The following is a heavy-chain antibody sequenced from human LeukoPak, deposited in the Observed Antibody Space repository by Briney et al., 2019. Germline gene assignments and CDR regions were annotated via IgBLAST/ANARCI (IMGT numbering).Heavy chain of an antibody. CDR2: VHHSGST. CDR1: GYSISSGYC. D-gene: IGHD4-23*01. V-gene: IGHV4-38-2*01. CDR3: ASLYGGNSWNFDY. J-gene: IGHJ4*02. Sequence: PSETLSLTCGVSGYSISSGYCWGWIRQPPGKGLEWIGSVHHSGSTYYNPSLKSRITISVDTSKNHFSLKLSSVTAADTAVYYCASLYGGNSWNFDYWGQGTLVTVSS.